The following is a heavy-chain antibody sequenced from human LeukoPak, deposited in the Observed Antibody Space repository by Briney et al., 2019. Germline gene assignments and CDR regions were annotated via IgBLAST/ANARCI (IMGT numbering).Heavy chain of an antibody. Sequence: ASVKVSCKASGGTFSSYAISWVRQAPGQGLEWMGGIIPIFGTANYAQKFQGRVTITADESTSTAYMELSSLRSEDTAVYYCANSMTPDAFDIWGQGTMVTVSS. CDR3: ANSMTPDAFDI. CDR1: GGTFSSYA. CDR2: IIPIFGTA. J-gene: IGHJ3*02. V-gene: IGHV1-69*13.